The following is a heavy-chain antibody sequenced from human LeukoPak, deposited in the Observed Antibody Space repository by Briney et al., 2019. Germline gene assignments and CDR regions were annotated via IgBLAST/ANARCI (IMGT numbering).Heavy chain of an antibody. CDR2: VSGSGAST. V-gene: IGHV3-23*01. J-gene: IGHJ5*02. D-gene: IGHD1-26*01. CDR3: ARLVGSFSSRFDP. Sequence: PGGSLRLSCAAPGSTRNTYALRWVRQAPGKGLEWVSAVSGSGASTYYADSVTGRFTISRDNSKNTVFLHMKTLRVDDTARYYCARLVGSFSSRFDPWGQGTLVTVSS. CDR1: GSTRNTYA.